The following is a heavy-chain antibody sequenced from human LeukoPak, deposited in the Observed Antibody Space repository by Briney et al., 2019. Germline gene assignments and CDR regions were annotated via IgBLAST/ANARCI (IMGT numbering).Heavy chain of an antibody. CDR1: GGSFSGYY. Sequence: PSETLSLTCAVYGGSFSGYYWSWIRQPPGKGLEWIGEINHSGSTNYNPSLKSRVTISVDTSKNQLSLSLNSVTAADTAVYYCARHGPVVTATDAFDLWGQGTMVTVSS. CDR3: ARHGPVVTATDAFDL. D-gene: IGHD2-21*02. J-gene: IGHJ3*01. CDR2: INHSGST. V-gene: IGHV4-34*01.